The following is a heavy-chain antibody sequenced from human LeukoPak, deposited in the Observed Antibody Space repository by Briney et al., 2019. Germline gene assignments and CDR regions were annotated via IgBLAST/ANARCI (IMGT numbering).Heavy chain of an antibody. CDR1: GFTFSGNS. CDR3: ARELVARQDLDY. D-gene: IGHD6-6*01. V-gene: IGHV3-21*01. Sequence: TGGSLRLSCVASGFTFSGNSMNWVRQPPGKGLEWVSSIDTSGGDAYYAGSVKGRFTISRDNAKNSLYLQMNSLRAEDTAVYYCARELVARQDLDYWGQGTLVTVSS. CDR2: IDTSGGDA. J-gene: IGHJ4*02.